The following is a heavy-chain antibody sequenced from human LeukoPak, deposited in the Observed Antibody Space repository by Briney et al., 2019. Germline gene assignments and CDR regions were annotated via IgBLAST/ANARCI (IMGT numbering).Heavy chain of an antibody. D-gene: IGHD3-10*02. CDR2: INPSGGST. CDR3: ATTPSCDYVGPCAAFDI. J-gene: IGHJ3*02. CDR1: GYTFTSYY. Sequence: ASVTVSCKASGYTFTSYYMHWVRQAPGQGLEWMGIINPSGGSTSYAQKFQGRVTMTRDMSTSTVYMELSSLRSEDTAVYYCATTPSCDYVGPCAAFDIWGQGTMVTVSS. V-gene: IGHV1-46*01.